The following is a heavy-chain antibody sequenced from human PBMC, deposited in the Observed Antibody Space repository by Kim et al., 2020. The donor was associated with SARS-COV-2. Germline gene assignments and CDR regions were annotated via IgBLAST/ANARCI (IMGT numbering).Heavy chain of an antibody. V-gene: IGHV4-34*01. CDR3: ATKYSSGWRRTRGTLDY. Sequence: SETLSLTCAVYGGSFSGYYWSWIRQPPGKGLEWIGEINHSGSTNYNPSLKSRVTISVDTSKNQFSLKLSSVTAADTAVYYCATKYSSGWRRTRGTLDYWGQGTLVTVSS. J-gene: IGHJ4*02. CDR1: GGSFSGYY. D-gene: IGHD6-19*01. CDR2: INHSGST.